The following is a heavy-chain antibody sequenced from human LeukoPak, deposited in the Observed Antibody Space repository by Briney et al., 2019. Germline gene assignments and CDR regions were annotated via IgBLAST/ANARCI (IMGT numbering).Heavy chain of an antibody. CDR3: ARDRGGDYFDY. CDR2: INPNSGGT. CDR1: GYTFTGYY. V-gene: IGHV1-2*02. Sequence: ASVKVSCKASGYTFTGYYIHWVRQAPGQGLEWMGWINPNSGGTNYAQKFQGSVTMTRDTSISTAYMELSRLRSGDTAVYYCARDRGGDYFDYWGQGTLVTVSS. J-gene: IGHJ4*02. D-gene: IGHD2-15*01.